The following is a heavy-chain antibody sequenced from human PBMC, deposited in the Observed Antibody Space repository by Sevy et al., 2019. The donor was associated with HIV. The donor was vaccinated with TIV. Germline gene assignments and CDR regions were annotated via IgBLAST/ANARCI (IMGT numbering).Heavy chain of an antibody. CDR1: DGSFSGYY. CDR3: ARSPPVVVVPGAPSWFDP. J-gene: IGHJ5*02. CDR2: INESGIT. Sequence: SETLSLTCAVHDGSFSGYYWNWIRQLPGKGLEWIGEINESGITYYNPSLKSRVTISVDTSKKQFSLKLNSVNAAETAVYFCARSPPVVVVPGAPSWFDPWGQGTLVTVSS. D-gene: IGHD2-2*01. V-gene: IGHV4-34*10.